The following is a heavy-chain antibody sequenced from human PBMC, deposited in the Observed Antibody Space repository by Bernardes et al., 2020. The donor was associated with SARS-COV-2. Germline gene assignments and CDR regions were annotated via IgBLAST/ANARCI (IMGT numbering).Heavy chain of an antibody. J-gene: IGHJ4*02. Sequence: ASVEVCCEASEYTFTTYYMHWVRQAPGQGLEWMGIINPRGGSTSYAQKFQGRVSMTRDTSTSTLYMELSSLRSEDTAVYYCARGSQYGSGSYYNTKFDSWGQGTLVTVSS. CDR1: EYTFTTYY. D-gene: IGHD3-10*01. V-gene: IGHV1-46*01. CDR3: ARGSQYGSGSYYNTKFDS. CDR2: INPRGGST.